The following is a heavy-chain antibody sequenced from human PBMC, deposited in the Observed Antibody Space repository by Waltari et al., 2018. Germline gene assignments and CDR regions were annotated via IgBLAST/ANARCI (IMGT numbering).Heavy chain of an antibody. CDR3: AREYGSSGGNDY. V-gene: IGHV6-1*01. D-gene: IGHD6-19*01. J-gene: IGHJ4*02. CDR2: TYQRAKWYN. Sequence: QVQLQQSGPGLVKSSQTLSLTCAISGDSVSSNSAAWNWMRQSPSGGLEGLGRTYQRAKWYNDYAVAVKSRITNNPDTSKNQFSLQLNSVSPEDTAVYYCAREYGSSGGNDYWGQGTLVTVSS. CDR1: GDSVSSNSAA.